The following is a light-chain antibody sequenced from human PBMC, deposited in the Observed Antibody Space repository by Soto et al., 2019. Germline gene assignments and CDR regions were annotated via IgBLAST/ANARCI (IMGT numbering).Light chain of an antibody. CDR1: SSDVGGYNY. V-gene: IGLV2-14*01. CDR2: DVS. Sequence: QSALTQPASVSGSPGQSIAISCTGTSSDVGGYNYVSWYQQHPGKAPKLIIYDVSNRPSGISNRFSGSKSGNTASLTISGLQAEDEADYYCTSYTSSITYVFVTGTKVTVL. CDR3: TSYTSSITYV. J-gene: IGLJ1*01.